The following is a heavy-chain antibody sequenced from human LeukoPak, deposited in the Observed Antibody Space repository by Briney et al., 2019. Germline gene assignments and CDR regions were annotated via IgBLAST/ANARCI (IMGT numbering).Heavy chain of an antibody. CDR1: GGSFSGYY. Sequence: SETLSLTCAVYGGSFSGYYWSWIRQPPGKGLEWIGEINHSGSTNYNPSLKSRVTISVDTSKNQFSLKLSSVTAADTAVCYCARTRIAAAGTGGFQHWGQGTLVTVSS. D-gene: IGHD6-13*01. CDR2: INHSGST. V-gene: IGHV4-34*01. CDR3: ARTRIAAAGTGGFQH. J-gene: IGHJ1*01.